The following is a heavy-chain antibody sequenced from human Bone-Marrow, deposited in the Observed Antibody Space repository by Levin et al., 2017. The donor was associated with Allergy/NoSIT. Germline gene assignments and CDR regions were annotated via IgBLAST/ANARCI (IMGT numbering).Heavy chain of an antibody. CDR2: IYYSGST. Sequence: SETLSLTCTVSGGSVSSGSYYWSWIRQPPGKGLEWIGYIYYSGSTNYNPSLKSRVTISVDTSKNQFSLKLSSVTAADTAVYYCATRRGVEMATPTGPQNRELVDWGQGTLVTVSS. V-gene: IGHV4-61*01. D-gene: IGHD5-24*01. CDR3: ATRRGVEMATPTGPQNRELVD. CDR1: GGSVSSGSYY. J-gene: IGHJ4*02.